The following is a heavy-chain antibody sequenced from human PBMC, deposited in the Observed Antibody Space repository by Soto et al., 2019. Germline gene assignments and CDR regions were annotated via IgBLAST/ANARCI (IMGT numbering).Heavy chain of an antibody. D-gene: IGHD2-2*01. CDR2: ISYDGSNK. CDR3: AGTKGRYCISTSCHYY. J-gene: IGHJ4*02. CDR1: GFTFSSYA. Sequence: QVQLVESGGGVVQPGRSLRLSCAASGFTFSSYAMHWVRQAPGKGLEWVAVISYDGSNKYYADSVKGRFTISRDNSKNTLYLQMNSLRAEDTAVYYCAGTKGRYCISTSCHYYWGQGTLVTVSS. V-gene: IGHV3-30-3*01.